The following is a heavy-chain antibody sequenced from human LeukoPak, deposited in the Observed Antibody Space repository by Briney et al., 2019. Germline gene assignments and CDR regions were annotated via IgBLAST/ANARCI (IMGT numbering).Heavy chain of an antibody. V-gene: IGHV3-30*03. CDR2: ISYDGSNK. J-gene: IGHJ5*02. CDR1: GVTFSSYG. D-gene: IGHD2-8*01. CDR3: ARDRYIVLMVYEFDP. Sequence: GGSLRLSCAASGVTFSSYGMHWVRQAPGKGLEWVAVISYDGSNKYYADSVKGRFTISRDNSKNTLYLQMNSLRAEDTAVYYCARDRYIVLMVYEFDPWGQGTLVTVSS.